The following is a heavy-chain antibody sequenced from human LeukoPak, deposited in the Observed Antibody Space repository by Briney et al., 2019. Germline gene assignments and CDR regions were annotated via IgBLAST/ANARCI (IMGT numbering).Heavy chain of an antibody. CDR2: IIPIFGTA. Sequence: SVKVSCKASGGTFSSYAISWVRQAPGQGLEWMGGIIPIFGTANYAQKFQGRVTITADKSTSTAYMELSSLRSEDTAVYYCARESPSSGAVAGSYGYWGQGTLVTVSS. D-gene: IGHD6-19*01. V-gene: IGHV1-69*06. CDR1: GGTFSSYA. J-gene: IGHJ4*02. CDR3: ARESPSSGAVAGSYGY.